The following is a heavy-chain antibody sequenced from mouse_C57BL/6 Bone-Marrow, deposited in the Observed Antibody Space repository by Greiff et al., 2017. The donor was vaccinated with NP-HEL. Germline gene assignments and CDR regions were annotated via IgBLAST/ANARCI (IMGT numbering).Heavy chain of an antibody. V-gene: IGHV14-4*01. CDR3: TTDDYYWYFDV. CDR1: GFNIKDDY. Sequence: VHVKQSGAELVRPGASVTLSCTASGFNIKDDYMHWVKQRPEQGLEWIGWIDPENGDTEYASKFQGKATITADTSSNTAYLQLSSLTSEDTAVYYCTTDDYYWYFDVWGTGTTVTVSS. D-gene: IGHD2-4*01. J-gene: IGHJ1*03. CDR2: IDPENGDT.